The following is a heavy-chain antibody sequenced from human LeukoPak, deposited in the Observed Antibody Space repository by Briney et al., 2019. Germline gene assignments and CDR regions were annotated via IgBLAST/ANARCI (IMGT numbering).Heavy chain of an antibody. J-gene: IGHJ5*02. CDR2: IYYAGSS. V-gene: IGHV4-59*08. D-gene: IGHD2/OR15-2a*01. Sequence: SETLSLTCAVYGDSFSGYYWSWIRQPPGKGLEWIANIYYAGSSNYNPSLKSRVSVSIDASKNHLSLKLTSVTAADTAIYYCARQAVIIPTGMEGPWFDPWGQGTLVAVSS. CDR3: ARQAVIIPTGMEGPWFDP. CDR1: GDSFSGYY.